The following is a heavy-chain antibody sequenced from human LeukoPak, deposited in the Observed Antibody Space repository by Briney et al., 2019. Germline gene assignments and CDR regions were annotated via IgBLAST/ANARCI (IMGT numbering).Heavy chain of an antibody. CDR3: ASHTSGSYRYYFDY. D-gene: IGHD1-26*01. CDR2: IYHSGST. CDR1: GGSISSTSYY. J-gene: IGHJ4*02. Sequence: SETLSLTCTVSGGSISSTSYYWGWIRQSPGKGLEWIGSIYHSGSTYYNPSLKSRVTISVDTSMNQFSLKLSSVTAADTAVYYCASHTSGSYRYYFDYWGQGTLVTVSS. V-gene: IGHV4-39*01.